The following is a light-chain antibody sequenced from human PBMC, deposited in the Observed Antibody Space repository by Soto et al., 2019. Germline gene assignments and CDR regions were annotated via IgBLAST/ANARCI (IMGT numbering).Light chain of an antibody. V-gene: IGKV2-28*01. CDR3: MQALQTPFT. J-gene: IGKJ3*01. CDR1: QSLLYSNGYNY. Sequence: DIVMTQSPLSLPVTPGEPASISCRSSQSLLYSNGYNYLDWYLQKPGQSPQLLIYLGSNRASGVPDRFSGSGSGTDFTLKINRVEAEDVGVYYCMQALQTPFTFGPGTKVDFK. CDR2: LGS.